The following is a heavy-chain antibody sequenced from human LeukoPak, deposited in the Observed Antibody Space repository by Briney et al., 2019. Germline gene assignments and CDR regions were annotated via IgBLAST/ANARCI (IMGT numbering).Heavy chain of an antibody. CDR2: ISSSGSI. V-gene: IGHV4-59*13. CDR1: GGSIGYNY. D-gene: IGHD1-14*01. J-gene: IGHJ4*02. Sequence: SETLSLTCTVSGGSIGYNYWNWIRQSPERGLEWIVYISSSGSIDYTPSLRSRVTMSLDTSKNPLSLNLRSVSAADTAIYYCAGYDHTNYLAYWGQGILVTVSS. CDR3: AGYDHTNYLAY.